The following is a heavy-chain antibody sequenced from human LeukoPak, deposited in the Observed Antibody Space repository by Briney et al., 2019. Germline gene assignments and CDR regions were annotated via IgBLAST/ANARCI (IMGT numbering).Heavy chain of an antibody. D-gene: IGHD2-21*02. CDR2: MNPNSGNT. CDR1: GYTFTSYD. Sequence: ASVTVSCKASGYTFTSYDINWVRQATGQGLEWMGWMNPNSGNTGYAQKFQGRVTMTRNTSISTAYMELSSLRSEDTAVYYCATVTAEGGWFDPWGQGTLVTVSS. J-gene: IGHJ5*02. CDR3: ATVTAEGGWFDP. V-gene: IGHV1-8*01.